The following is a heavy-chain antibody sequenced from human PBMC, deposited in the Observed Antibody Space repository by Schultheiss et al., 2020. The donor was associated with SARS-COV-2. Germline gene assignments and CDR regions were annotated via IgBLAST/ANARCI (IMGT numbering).Heavy chain of an antibody. Sequence: GGSLRLSCAASGFTFSSYEMNWVRQAPGKGLEWVSAISGSGGMTYYADSVKGRATISRDSSKNTVFLQMNSLTAEDTALYYCAKGRYYGSGSPFDYWGQGTLVTVSS. CDR1: GFTFSSYE. CDR3: AKGRYYGSGSPFDY. J-gene: IGHJ4*02. D-gene: IGHD3-10*01. CDR2: ISGSGGMT. V-gene: IGHV3-23*01.